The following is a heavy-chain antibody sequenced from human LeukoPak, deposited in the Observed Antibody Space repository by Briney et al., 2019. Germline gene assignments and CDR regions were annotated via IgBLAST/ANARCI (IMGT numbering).Heavy chain of an antibody. CDR3: ARASLQSVHLDC. CDR2: TYYRSKWNN. Sequence: SQTLSLTCAISGDSVSTNGIAWIWIRQSPSRGLEWLGRTYYRSKWNNDYAVSVKSRITINPDTSQNQYSLQLSSVTPEDTAVYYCARASLQSVHLDCWGQGTLVTVSS. J-gene: IGHJ4*02. V-gene: IGHV6-1*01. CDR1: GDSVSTNGIA.